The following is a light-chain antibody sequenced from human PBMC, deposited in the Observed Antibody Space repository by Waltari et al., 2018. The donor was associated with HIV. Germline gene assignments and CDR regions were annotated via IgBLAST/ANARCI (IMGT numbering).Light chain of an antibody. Sequence: IVMTQSPASLAVSLDERATINCKSSQSVLYSSNNKNYLAWYQQKPGQPPKLLIYWASARESGVPDRFSGSGSGTDFTLTISSLQAEDVAVYYCQQYYSTPYTFGQGTKLEIK. V-gene: IGKV4-1*01. J-gene: IGKJ2*01. CDR1: QSVLYSSNNKNY. CDR3: QQYYSTPYT. CDR2: WAS.